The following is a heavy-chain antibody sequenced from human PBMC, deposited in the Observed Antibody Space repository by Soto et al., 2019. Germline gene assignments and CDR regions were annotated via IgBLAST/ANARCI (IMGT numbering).Heavy chain of an antibody. D-gene: IGHD3-22*01. CDR3: PAMNRSGYSFDF. CDR1: ELTFSTYT. V-gene: IGHV3-30*14. J-gene: IGHJ4*02. Sequence: QVQLVESGGGVVQPGRSLRLSCVASELTFSTYTLHWVRQAPGKGLEWVALILDDGSDKFYADSVKGRFTISRDNSKSALYLQMNSLRTEDTAVYYCPAMNRSGYSFDFWGQGTLVTVSS. CDR2: ILDDGSDK.